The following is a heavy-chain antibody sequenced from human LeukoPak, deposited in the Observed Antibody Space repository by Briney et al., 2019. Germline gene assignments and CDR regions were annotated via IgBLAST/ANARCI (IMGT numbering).Heavy chain of an antibody. CDR2: IYYSGST. D-gene: IGHD4-17*01. V-gene: IGHV4-31*03. Sequence: PSETLSLTCTVSGGSISSGGYYWSWIRQHPGKGLEWIGYIYYSGSTYYNPSLKSRVTISVDTSKNQFSLKLSSVTAADTAVYYCARVGTTVTTVGYFDYWGQGTLVTVSS. CDR3: ARVGTTVTTVGYFDY. CDR1: GGSISSGGYY. J-gene: IGHJ4*02.